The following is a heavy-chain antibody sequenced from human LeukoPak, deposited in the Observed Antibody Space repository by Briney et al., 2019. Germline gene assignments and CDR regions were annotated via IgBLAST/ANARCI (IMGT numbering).Heavy chain of an antibody. CDR3: ARMGYSSSSFAL. D-gene: IGHD6-6*01. J-gene: IGHJ4*02. CDR1: GFTFSSYS. V-gene: IGHV3-21*01. CDR2: ISSSSSYI. Sequence: GGSLRLSCAASGFTFSSYSMSWVRQAPGKGLEWVSSISSSSSYIYYADSVKGRFTISRDNAKNSLYLQMNSLRAEDMAVYYCARMGYSSSSFALWGQGTLVTVSS.